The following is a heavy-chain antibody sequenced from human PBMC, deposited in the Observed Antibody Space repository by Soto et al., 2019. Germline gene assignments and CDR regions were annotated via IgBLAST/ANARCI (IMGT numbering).Heavy chain of an antibody. CDR2: IYSSGST. D-gene: IGHD3-16*01. CDR1: GDSISGGGFS. V-gene: IGHV4-30-2*03. J-gene: IGHJ3*02. CDR3: ARGGSAFDI. Sequence: SETLSLTCAVSGDSISGGGFSWNWIRQPPGKGLEWIGNIYSSGSTYYNPSLKSRVTISVDTSKNQFSLKLSSVTAADTAVYYCARGGSAFDIWGQGTMVTVSS.